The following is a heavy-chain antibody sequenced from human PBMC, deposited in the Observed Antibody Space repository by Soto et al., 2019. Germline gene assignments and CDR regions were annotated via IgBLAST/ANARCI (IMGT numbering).Heavy chain of an antibody. Sequence: SGGSLRLSCAASGFTFNSYSMNWVRQAPGKGLEWVSHISSDSVTTYYVDSVKGRFTISRDNAKNSLFLQMNSLIDEDTAVYYCAREVDRWRSGGTCLIYGMDVWGQGATVTVSS. CDR1: GFTFNSYS. CDR2: ISSDSVTT. D-gene: IGHD2-15*01. V-gene: IGHV3-48*02. CDR3: AREVDRWRSGGTCLIYGMDV. J-gene: IGHJ6*02.